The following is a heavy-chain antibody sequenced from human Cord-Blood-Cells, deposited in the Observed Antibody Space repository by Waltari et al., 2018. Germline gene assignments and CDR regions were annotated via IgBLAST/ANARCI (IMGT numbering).Heavy chain of an antibody. D-gene: IGHD4-17*01. CDR2: IIPSLGIA. Sequence: QVQLVQSGAEVKKPGSSVKVSCKASGGTFSSYTISWVRQAPGQGLEWMGMIIPSLGIANYAQKFQGRVTITADKSTSTAYMELSSLRSEDTVVYYCATRDPDYGGKGYYFDYWGQGTLVTVSA. CDR1: GGTFSSYT. J-gene: IGHJ4*02. V-gene: IGHV1-69*02. CDR3: ATRDPDYGGKGYYFDY.